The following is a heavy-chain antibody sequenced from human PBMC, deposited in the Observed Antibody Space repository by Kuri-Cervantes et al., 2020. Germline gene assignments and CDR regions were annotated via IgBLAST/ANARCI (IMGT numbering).Heavy chain of an antibody. CDR3: ARAYCNTGSCSITGAAGY. CDR1: GLTFSNYE. J-gene: IGHJ4*02. D-gene: IGHD2-15*01. CDR2: INPIGSRV. V-gene: IGHV3-48*03. Sequence: GESLKISCAASGLTFSNYEMSWVRQTPRKGLEWVSYINPIGSRVVYADSVKGRFTISRDNAKNSLYLQMNSLRAEDTAVYYCARAYCNTGSCSITGAAGYWGQGTLVTVSS.